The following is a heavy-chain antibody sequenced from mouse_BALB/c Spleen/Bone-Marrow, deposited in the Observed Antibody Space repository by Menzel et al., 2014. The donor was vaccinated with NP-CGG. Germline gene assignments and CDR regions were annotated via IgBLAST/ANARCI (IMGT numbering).Heavy chain of an antibody. Sequence: EVQVVESGGGLVKPGGSLKLSCAASGFTFSSYTMSWVRQTPEKGLEWVATISSGGSYTYYPDSVKGRFTISRDNAKNTLYLQMSSLKSEDTAMYYCTRDPYYYGSSYAMDYWGQGTSVTVSS. CDR2: ISSGGSYT. J-gene: IGHJ4*01. V-gene: IGHV5-6-4*01. CDR1: GFTFSSYT. D-gene: IGHD1-1*01. CDR3: TRDPYYYGSSYAMDY.